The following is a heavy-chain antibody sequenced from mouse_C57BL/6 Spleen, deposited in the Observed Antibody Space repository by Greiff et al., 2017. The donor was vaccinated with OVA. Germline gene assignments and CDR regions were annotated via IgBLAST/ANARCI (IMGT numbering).Heavy chain of an antibody. D-gene: IGHD1-1*01. CDR2: IYPGSGST. Sequence: VQLQQPGAELVKPGASVTMSCKASGYTFTSYWITWVKQRPGQGLEWIGDIYPGSGSTNYNEKFKSKATLTVDTSSSTAYMQLSSLTSEASAVYYCASIATVVAHLYYGGWGTGTTVTVAS. J-gene: IGHJ1*03. CDR3: ASIATVVAHLYYGG. V-gene: IGHV1-55*01. CDR1: GYTFTSYW.